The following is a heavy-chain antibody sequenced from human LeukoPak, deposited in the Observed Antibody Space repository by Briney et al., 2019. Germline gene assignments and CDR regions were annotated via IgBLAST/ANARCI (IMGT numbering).Heavy chain of an antibody. CDR1: GFTFSRYS. J-gene: IGHJ4*02. Sequence: GGSLRLXCAASGFTFSRYSMNWVRQAPGKGLEWVSSISSSSSFIYYADSVKGRFTISRDNAKNSLYLQMNSLRAEDTAVYYCARDPPLGSCSTISCPHLDYWGQGTLVTVSS. V-gene: IGHV3-21*01. CDR2: ISSSSSFI. CDR3: ARDPPLGSCSTISCPHLDY. D-gene: IGHD2-2*01.